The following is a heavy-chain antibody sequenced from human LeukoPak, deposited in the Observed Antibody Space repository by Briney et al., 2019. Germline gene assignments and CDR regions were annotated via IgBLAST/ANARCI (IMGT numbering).Heavy chain of an antibody. CDR2: IRYDGSNK. D-gene: IGHD3-22*01. CDR3: AKEKPHYYDSSGLDY. J-gene: IGHJ4*02. V-gene: IGHV3-30*02. CDR1: GFTFSSYG. Sequence: PGGSLRLSCAASGFTFSSYGMHWVRQAPGKGLEWVAFIRYDGSNKYYADSVKGRFTISRDNSKNTLYLQMNSLRAEDTAVYYCAKEKPHYYDSSGLDYWGQGTLVTVSS.